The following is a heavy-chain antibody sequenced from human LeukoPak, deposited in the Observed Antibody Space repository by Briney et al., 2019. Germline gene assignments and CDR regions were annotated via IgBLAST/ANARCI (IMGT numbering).Heavy chain of an antibody. J-gene: IGHJ4*02. CDR2: ISYDGSNK. V-gene: IGHV3-30*18. CDR1: GFTFSSYG. CDR3: AKDHLSYSGSYFSHFDH. D-gene: IGHD1-26*01. Sequence: GGSLRLSCAASGFTFSSYGMHWVRQAPGKGLEWVAVISYDGSNKYYADSVKGRFTISRDNSKNTLYLQMNSLRAEDTAVYYCAKDHLSYSGSYFSHFDHWGRGTLVTVSS.